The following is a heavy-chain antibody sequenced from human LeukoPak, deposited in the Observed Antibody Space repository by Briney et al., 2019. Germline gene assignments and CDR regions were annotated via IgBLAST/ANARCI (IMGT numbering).Heavy chain of an antibody. Sequence: GGSLRLSCAASGFTFSSYAMSWVRQAPGKGLEWVSTISGSGGSTYYADSVKGRFTISRDNSKSTLYLQMNSLRPEDTAVYHCAKEAFYSTSSGTLSYWGQGTLVTVSS. V-gene: IGHV3-23*01. CDR3: AKEAFYSTSSGTLSY. CDR2: ISGSGGST. CDR1: GFTFSSYA. J-gene: IGHJ4*02. D-gene: IGHD6-6*01.